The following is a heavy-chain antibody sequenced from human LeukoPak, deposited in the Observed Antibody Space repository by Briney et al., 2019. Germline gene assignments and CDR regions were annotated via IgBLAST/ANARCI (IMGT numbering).Heavy chain of an antibody. D-gene: IGHD5-18*01. V-gene: IGHV3-49*03. Sequence: GGSLRLSCTASGFTGSGFSFGDYPMSWFRQAPGKGLEWVAFIRGKAYGGTTEYAASVKGRFTISRDDSKNTLYLQMNSLKTEDTAVYYCTTVVAQLWLFGAFDIWGQGTMVTVSS. CDR3: TTVVAQLWLFGAFDI. CDR1: GFTGSGFSFGDYP. CDR2: IRGKAYGGTT. J-gene: IGHJ3*02.